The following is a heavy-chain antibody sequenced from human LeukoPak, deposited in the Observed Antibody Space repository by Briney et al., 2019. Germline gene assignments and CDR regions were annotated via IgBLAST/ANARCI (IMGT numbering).Heavy chain of an antibody. Sequence: ASVKVSCKVSGYTPSDLSMHWVRQAPGKGLEWMGSFALEDGEKVYAQKFQGRVTMTEDISTDTAYMELSSLRSEDTAVYYCATAFAGNLVDDWGQGTLITVSS. D-gene: IGHD1-14*01. J-gene: IGHJ4*02. CDR2: FALEDGEK. CDR1: GYTPSDLS. CDR3: ATAFAGNLVDD. V-gene: IGHV1-24*01.